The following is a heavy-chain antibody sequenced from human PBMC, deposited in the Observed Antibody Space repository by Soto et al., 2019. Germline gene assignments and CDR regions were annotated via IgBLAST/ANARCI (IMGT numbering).Heavy chain of an antibody. CDR1: GGSISSNY. V-gene: IGHV4-59*01. D-gene: IGHD6-13*01. CDR3: ARYRREAVAGYTLDN. J-gene: IGHJ4*02. Sequence: SETLSLTCTVSGGSISSNYWTWIRQPPGKGLEWIGYVYNSGSTNYNPSLKSRVTISEGTPKSQFSLKVNSMTAADTAVYYCARYRREAVAGYTLDNWGQGILVTVSS. CDR2: VYNSGST.